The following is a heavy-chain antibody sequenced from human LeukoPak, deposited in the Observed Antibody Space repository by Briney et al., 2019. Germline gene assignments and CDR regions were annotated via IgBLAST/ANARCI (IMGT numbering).Heavy chain of an antibody. CDR2: INHSGST. D-gene: IGHD3-10*01. CDR1: GGSFSGYY. V-gene: IGHV4-34*01. CDR3: ARRSPPPYYYGSGSYRRQDYYYYYYMDV. Sequence: SETLSLTCAVYGGSFSGYYWSWIRQPPGKGLEWIGEINHSGSTNYTPSLKRRVTISVDTSKNQFSLKLSSVTAADTAVYYCARRSPPPYYYGSGSYRRQDYYYYYYMDVWGKGTTVTISS. J-gene: IGHJ6*03.